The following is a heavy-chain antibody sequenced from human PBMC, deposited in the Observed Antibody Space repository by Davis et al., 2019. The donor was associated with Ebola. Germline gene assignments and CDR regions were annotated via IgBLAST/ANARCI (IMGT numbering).Heavy chain of an antibody. V-gene: IGHV1-18*04. CDR1: GYIFTSSG. CDR3: ARVCTSGWYGCNYYGMDV. J-gene: IGHJ6*04. D-gene: IGHD6-19*01. Sequence: ASVLVSCKASGYIFTSSGITWVRHAPGQGLEWMGWINPHNGNTNYAQNVQGRVTMTTDTSTSTAYMEVGILRSEDTAVYYCARVCTSGWYGCNYYGMDVWGKGTTVTVSS. CDR2: INPHNGNT.